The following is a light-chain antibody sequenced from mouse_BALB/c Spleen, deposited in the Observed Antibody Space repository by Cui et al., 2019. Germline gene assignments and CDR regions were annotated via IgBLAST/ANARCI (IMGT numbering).Light chain of an antibody. V-gene: IGKV4-80*01. J-gene: IGKJ1*01. Sequence: HIVLTQSPATMSASLGEEITLTCSASSSGSYMHWYQQKSGTSPKLLIYSTSNLASGIPSRFSGSGSGTFYSLTISSVEAEDAADYYCHQWSSYPWTFGGGTKLEIK. CDR3: HQWSSYPWT. CDR2: STS. CDR1: SSGSY.